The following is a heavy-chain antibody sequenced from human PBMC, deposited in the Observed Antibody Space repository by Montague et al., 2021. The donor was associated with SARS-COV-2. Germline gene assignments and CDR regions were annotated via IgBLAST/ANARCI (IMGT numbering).Heavy chain of an antibody. CDR1: GGSISSGTYS. J-gene: IGHJ4*02. CDR3: ARGGGYSDLHYFDY. D-gene: IGHD4-17*01. CDR2: TYHSGAT. V-gene: IGHV4-30-2*01. Sequence: TLSLTCAVSGGSISSGTYSWSWIRQPPGKGLEWIGYTYHSGATYYNPSLKSRVTISVDRSKNQFSLRLSSVTAADTAVYYCARGGGYSDLHYFDYWGQGTLVTVSS.